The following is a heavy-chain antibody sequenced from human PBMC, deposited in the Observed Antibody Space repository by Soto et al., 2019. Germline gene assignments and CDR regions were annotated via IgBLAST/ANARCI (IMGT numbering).Heavy chain of an antibody. Sequence: QVQLHESGPGLVKPSETLSLTCTVSGDSISTYYWSWIRQSPGKGLQWIGYIFYSGGTAYNPSLKSRVTISLDMSKKQISLKLTSVTTADTATCFCARLQLVQKVIDYWGQGTLVTVSS. CDR3: ARLQLVQKVIDY. D-gene: IGHD1-1*01. CDR2: IFYSGGT. CDR1: GDSISTYY. J-gene: IGHJ4*02. V-gene: IGHV4-59*01.